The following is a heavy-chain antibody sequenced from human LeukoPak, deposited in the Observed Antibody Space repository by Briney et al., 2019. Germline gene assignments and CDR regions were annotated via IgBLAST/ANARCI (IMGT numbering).Heavy chain of an antibody. V-gene: IGHV4-4*07. CDR2: IYTSGST. J-gene: IGHJ3*02. CDR1: GGSISSYF. Sequence: SENLSPTRTVSGGSISSYFWSLIRQPAGKGLEWIGRIYTSGSTNYNPSLKSRVTMSVDTSKNQFSLKLSSVTAADTAVYYCARAMTGYYIPDAFDIWGQGTMVTVSS. CDR3: ARAMTGYYIPDAFDI. D-gene: IGHD3-9*01.